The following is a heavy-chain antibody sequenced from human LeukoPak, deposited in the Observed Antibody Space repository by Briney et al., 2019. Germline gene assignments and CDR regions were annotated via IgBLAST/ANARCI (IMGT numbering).Heavy chain of an antibody. V-gene: IGHV3-23*01. J-gene: IGHJ4*02. CDR1: GFTFSSYA. CDR2: ISGSGGST. CDR3: AKVRYCSSTSCYKPIDY. Sequence: PGGSLRLSCAASGFTFSSYAMSWVRQAPGKGLEWVSAISGSGGSTYYVDSVKGRFTISRDNSKNTLYLQMNSLRAEDTAVYYCAKVRYCSSTSCYKPIDYWGQGTLVTVSS. D-gene: IGHD2-2*02.